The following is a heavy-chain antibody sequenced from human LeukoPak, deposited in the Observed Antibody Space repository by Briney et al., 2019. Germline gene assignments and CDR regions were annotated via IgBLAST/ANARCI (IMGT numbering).Heavy chain of an antibody. V-gene: IGHV4-34*01. CDR3: ARVVTYTSSWYRYKYFDP. CDR1: GGSFSDYY. Sequence: SETLSCNCAVYGGSFSDYYWTWIRQPPGKGLEWSGEINHSGGTSYNPALMSRAAVSVDTPKSQFSLKLSSVTAADTAVYYCARVVTYTSSWYRYKYFDPWGQGTLVTVSS. D-gene: IGHD6-13*01. CDR2: INHSGGT. J-gene: IGHJ5*02.